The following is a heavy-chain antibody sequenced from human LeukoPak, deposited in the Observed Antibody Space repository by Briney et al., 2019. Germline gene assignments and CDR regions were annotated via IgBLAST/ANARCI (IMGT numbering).Heavy chain of an antibody. J-gene: IGHJ4*02. D-gene: IGHD3-16*02. CDR2: LSSGGGSP. CDR1: GFTFNNYG. V-gene: IGHV3-23*01. Sequence: GGSLRLSCVASGFTFNNYGMTWVRQAPGKGLEWISGLSSGGGSPYYADSVKGRFTISRDNSKNTLFLQMNSLRAEDTAVYYCAKDVGRMGELSYFDYWGQGTLVTVSS. CDR3: AKDVGRMGELSYFDY.